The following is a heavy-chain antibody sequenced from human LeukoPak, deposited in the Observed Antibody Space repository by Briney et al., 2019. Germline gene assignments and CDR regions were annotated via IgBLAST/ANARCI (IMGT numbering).Heavy chain of an antibody. J-gene: IGHJ6*03. CDR3: AKNADRGAYCRGGSCYPYYYYYMDV. CDR2: ISSSSSYI. CDR1: GFTFSSYG. V-gene: IGHV3-21*04. D-gene: IGHD2-15*01. Sequence: GGSLRLSCAASGFTFSSYGMSWVRQAPGKGLEWVSSISSSSSYIYYADPVKGRFTISRDNAKNSLYLQMNSLTVEDTAIYYCAKNADRGAYCRGGSCYPYYYYYMDVWGTGTTVTISS.